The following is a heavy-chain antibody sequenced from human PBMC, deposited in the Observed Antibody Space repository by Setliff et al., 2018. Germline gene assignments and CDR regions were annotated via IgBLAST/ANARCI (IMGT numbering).Heavy chain of an antibody. CDR2: INPKAGGT. V-gene: IGHV1-2*04. D-gene: IGHD3-16*01. J-gene: IGHJ3*01. CDR3: ARSDHLVVDGFDV. Sequence: GASVKVSCKTSGYAFTDNYIHWVRQAPGQGLEWMGWINPKAGGTNLAQKFQGWVSMTRDTSITTADMELSRLTSDDMAVYFCARSDHLVVDGFDVWGQGTMVTVSS. CDR1: GYAFTDNY.